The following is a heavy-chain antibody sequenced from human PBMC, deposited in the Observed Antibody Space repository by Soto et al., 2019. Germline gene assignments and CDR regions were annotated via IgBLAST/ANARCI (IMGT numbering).Heavy chain of an antibody. Sequence: GGSLRLACAASGFTFSNAWMSWVRQAPGKGLEWVGRIKSKTDGGTTDYAAPVKGRFTISRDDSKNTLYLQMNSLKTEDTAVYYCTTVRVAALYYYYYGMDVWGQGTTVTVSS. D-gene: IGHD6-13*01. CDR3: TTVRVAALYYYYYGMDV. J-gene: IGHJ6*02. V-gene: IGHV3-15*01. CDR2: IKSKTDGGTT. CDR1: GFTFSNAW.